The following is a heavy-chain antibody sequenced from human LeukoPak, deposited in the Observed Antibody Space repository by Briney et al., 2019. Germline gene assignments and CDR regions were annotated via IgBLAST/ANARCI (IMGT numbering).Heavy chain of an antibody. V-gene: IGHV3-30*02. Sequence: GGSLRLSCAASGFTFSSYGMHWVRQAPGKGLEGVAFIRYDGSNKYYADSVKGRFTISRDNSKNTLYLQMNSLRAEDTAVYYCAKEEYYYDSSGYYYDRRSFDYWGQGTLVTVSS. CDR1: GFTFSSYG. J-gene: IGHJ4*02. CDR3: AKEEYYYDSSGYYYDRRSFDY. D-gene: IGHD3-22*01. CDR2: IRYDGSNK.